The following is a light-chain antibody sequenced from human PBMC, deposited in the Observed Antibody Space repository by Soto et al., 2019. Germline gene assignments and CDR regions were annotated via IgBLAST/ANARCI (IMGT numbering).Light chain of an antibody. J-gene: IGLJ1*01. V-gene: IGLV2-14*01. CDR1: SSGIGAYNY. CDR3: NSYTTLSNRV. CDR2: EVT. Sequence: QSALTQPASVSGSPGQSITISCTGTSSGIGAYNYVSWYQQHPGKAPKLLIYEVTNRPSGVSDRFSGSKSGNTASLTISGLQAEDEANYYCNSYTTLSNRVFGTGTKLTVL.